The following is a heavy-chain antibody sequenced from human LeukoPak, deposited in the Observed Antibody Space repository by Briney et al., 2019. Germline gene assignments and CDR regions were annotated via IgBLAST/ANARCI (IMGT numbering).Heavy chain of an antibody. CDR1: GGSISSSSYY. V-gene: IGHV4-39*01. Sequence: SETLSLTCTVSGGSISSSSYYWGWIRQPPGKGLEWIGSIYYSGSTYYNPSLKSRVTISVDTSKNQFSLKLSSVTAADTAVYYCARQGSATYYDFWSGYYPFDYWGQGTLVTVSS. J-gene: IGHJ4*02. CDR3: ARQGSATYYDFWSGYYPFDY. CDR2: IYYSGST. D-gene: IGHD3-3*01.